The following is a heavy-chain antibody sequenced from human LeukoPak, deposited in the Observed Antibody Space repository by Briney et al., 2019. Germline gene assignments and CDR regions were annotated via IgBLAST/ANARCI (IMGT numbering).Heavy chain of an antibody. D-gene: IGHD5-18*01. Sequence: SETLSLACTVSGYSISSGYYWGWIRQPPGKGLEWIGSIYHSGSTYYNPSLKSRVTISVDTSKNQFSLKLSSVTAADTAVYYCAREYSYGSSYYFDYWGQGTLVTVSS. J-gene: IGHJ4*02. CDR3: AREYSYGSSYYFDY. CDR1: GYSISSGYY. CDR2: IYHSGST. V-gene: IGHV4-38-2*02.